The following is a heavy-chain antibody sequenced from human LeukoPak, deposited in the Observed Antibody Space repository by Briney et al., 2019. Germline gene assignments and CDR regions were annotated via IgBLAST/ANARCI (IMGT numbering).Heavy chain of an antibody. J-gene: IGHJ4*02. CDR2: ISHSGSTI. CDR3: AKDSALWGNIVVPTTAISDDY. CDR1: GYMFSDYY. V-gene: IGHV3-11*04. Sequence: PGGSLRLSCAASGYMFSDYYMSWIRQAPEKGLEWLSYISHSGSTIYYADSVKGRFTISRDNAKNTLYLQMNSLRAEDTAMYYCAKDSALWGNIVVPTTAISDDYWGQGTLVTVSS. D-gene: IGHD2-2*02.